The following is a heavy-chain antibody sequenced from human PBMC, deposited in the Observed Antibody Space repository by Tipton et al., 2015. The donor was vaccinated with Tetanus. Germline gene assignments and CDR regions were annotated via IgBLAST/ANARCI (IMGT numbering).Heavy chain of an antibody. CDR3: ARDSGGGGLDY. J-gene: IGHJ4*02. Sequence: GLVKPSETLSLTCTVSGGSVSSGSYYWSWIRQPPGKGLEWIGYIYYSGSTNYNPSLKSRVTISVDTSKNQFSLKLSSVTAADTAVYYCARDSGGGGLDYWGQGTLVTVSS. D-gene: IGHD3-10*01. V-gene: IGHV4-61*01. CDR1: GGSVSSGSYY. CDR2: IYYSGST.